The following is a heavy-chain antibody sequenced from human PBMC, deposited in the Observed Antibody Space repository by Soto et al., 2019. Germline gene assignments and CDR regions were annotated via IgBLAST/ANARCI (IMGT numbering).Heavy chain of an antibody. CDR1: GFTFSSFS. J-gene: IGHJ4*02. CDR3: ARRGYSGYDLSLGY. CDR2: ISTGSSYI. V-gene: IGHV3-21*01. Sequence: GGSLRLSCAASGFTFSSFSMNWVRQAPGKGLEWVSSISTGSSYIYYADSVKGRFTISRDNAKNSLYLQMSSLRAEDTAVYYCARRGYSGYDLSLGYWGQGTLVTVSS. D-gene: IGHD5-12*01.